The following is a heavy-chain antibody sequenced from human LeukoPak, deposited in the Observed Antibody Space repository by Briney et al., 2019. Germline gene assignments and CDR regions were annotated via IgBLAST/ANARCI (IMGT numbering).Heavy chain of an antibody. J-gene: IGHJ4*02. CDR2: IFYSGNT. Sequence: PSETLSLTCTVSGGAISSNSYYWGWIRQPTGKGLEWIGSIFYSGNTYSNPSLKSRLTISVDTSKNQFSLKLSSVTAADTAVYYCARARWYSSGWDFFDYWGQGTLVTVSS. V-gene: IGHV4-39*01. CDR1: GGAISSNSYY. CDR3: ARARWYSSGWDFFDY. D-gene: IGHD6-19*01.